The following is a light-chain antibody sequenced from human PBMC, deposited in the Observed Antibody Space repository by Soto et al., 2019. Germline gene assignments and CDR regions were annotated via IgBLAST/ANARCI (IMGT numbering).Light chain of an antibody. CDR2: DVS. CDR1: SSDVGGYKY. Sequence: QSALTLPASVSGSPGQSITISCTGTSSDVGGYKYVSWYQQHPGKAPKLMIYDVSNRPSGVSNRFSGYKSGNTASLTISGVQAEDEADYYCSSYTSSVNYVFGTGTKVTVL. CDR3: SSYTSSVNYV. J-gene: IGLJ1*01. V-gene: IGLV2-14*03.